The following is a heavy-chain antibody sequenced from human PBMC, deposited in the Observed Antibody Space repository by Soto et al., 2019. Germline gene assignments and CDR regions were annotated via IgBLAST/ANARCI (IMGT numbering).Heavy chain of an antibody. D-gene: IGHD2-15*01. V-gene: IGHV1-46*01. J-gene: IGHJ6*02. CDR2: INPRGGGT. CDR1: GYTFTSYG. CDR3: ARGGGFSPYYYNLDV. Sequence: ASVKVSCKASGYTFTSYGISWVRQAPGQGLEWMGIINPRGGGTTYAQNFQDRVTMTSDTSSSTVYMELSSLRSEDTAVYYCARGGGFSPYYYNLDVWGQGTTVTVSS.